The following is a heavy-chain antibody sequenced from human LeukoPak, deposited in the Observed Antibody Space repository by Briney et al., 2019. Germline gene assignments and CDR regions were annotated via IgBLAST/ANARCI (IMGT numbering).Heavy chain of an antibody. CDR1: GGSISSYY. Sequence: SETLSLTCTVSGGSISSYYWNWIRQPAGRGLEWIGRIYTSGSTNYNPSLKSRVTMSVDTSKNQFSLKLTSVTAADTAVYYCARAWGSGWYHIDYWGQGTLVTVSS. J-gene: IGHJ4*02. CDR3: ARAWGSGWYHIDY. CDR2: IYTSGST. V-gene: IGHV4-4*07. D-gene: IGHD6-13*01.